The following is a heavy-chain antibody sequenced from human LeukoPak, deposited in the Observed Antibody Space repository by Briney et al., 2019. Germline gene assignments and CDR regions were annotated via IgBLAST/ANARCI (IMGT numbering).Heavy chain of an antibody. Sequence: SVKVSCKASGGTFSSYAISWVRQAPGQGLEWMGRIIPILGIANYAQKFQGRVTITADKSTSTAYMELSSLRSEDTAVYYCARGDYGGNSFDYWGQGTLVTVSS. CDR3: ARGDYGGNSFDY. V-gene: IGHV1-69*04. J-gene: IGHJ4*02. CDR1: GGTFSSYA. CDR2: IIPILGIA. D-gene: IGHD4-23*01.